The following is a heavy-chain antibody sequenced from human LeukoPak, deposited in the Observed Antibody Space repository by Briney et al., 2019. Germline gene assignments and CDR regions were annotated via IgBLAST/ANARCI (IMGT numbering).Heavy chain of an antibody. CDR2: IRKDGSEK. V-gene: IGHV3-7*04. CDR3: ARHWEGVESDAFDI. Sequence: GGSLRLSCAASGFTFEIYRMSWVRQAPGKGLEWVANIRKDGSEKNYVDSVKGRFTISRDNAKNSLYLQMNSLRADDTALYYCARHWEGVESDAFDIWGQGAPVTVSS. D-gene: IGHD1-26*01. J-gene: IGHJ4*02. CDR1: GFTFEIYR.